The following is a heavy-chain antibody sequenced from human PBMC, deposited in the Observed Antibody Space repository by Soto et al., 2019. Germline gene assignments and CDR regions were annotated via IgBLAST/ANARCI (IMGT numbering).Heavy chain of an antibody. J-gene: IGHJ4*02. CDR2: ISGSGGST. V-gene: IGHV3-23*01. CDR3: AKDLKGTERYYFDY. CDR1: GFTFSSYA. Sequence: GGPLRLSCAASGFTFSSYAMSWVRQAPGKGLEWVSAISGSGGSTYYADSVKGRFTISRDNSKNTLYLQMNSLRAEDTAVYYCAKDLKGTERYYFDYWGQGTLVTVSS. D-gene: IGHD1-1*01.